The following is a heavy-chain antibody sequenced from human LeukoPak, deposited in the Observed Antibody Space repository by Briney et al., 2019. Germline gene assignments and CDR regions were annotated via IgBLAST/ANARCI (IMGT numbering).Heavy chain of an antibody. CDR1: GYTFTSYG. CDR3: ARDPPLLWFGELYPGYFDY. V-gene: IGHV1-18*01. D-gene: IGHD3-10*01. J-gene: IGHJ4*02. CDR2: ISAYNGNT. Sequence: ASVKVSCKASGYTFTSYGISWVRQAPGQGLEWMGWISAYNGNTNYAQKLQGRVTMTTDTSTSTAYMELRSLRSDDTAVYYCARDPPLLWFGELYPGYFDYWGQGTLVTVSS.